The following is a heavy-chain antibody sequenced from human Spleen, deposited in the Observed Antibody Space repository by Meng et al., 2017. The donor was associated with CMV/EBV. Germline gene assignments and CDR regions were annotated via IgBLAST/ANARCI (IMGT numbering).Heavy chain of an antibody. D-gene: IGHD3-3*01. CDR3: AKGIGGYYYGMDV. J-gene: IGHJ6*02. CDR2: FDPEDGET. CDR1: GYSLTELS. Sequence: ASVKVSCKVSGYSLTELSIQWVRQAPGKGLEWMGGFDPEDGETIYAQKFQGRVTMTEDTSTNTAYMELSGLRSEDTAVYYCAKGIGGYYYGMDVWGQGTTVTVSS. V-gene: IGHV1-24*01.